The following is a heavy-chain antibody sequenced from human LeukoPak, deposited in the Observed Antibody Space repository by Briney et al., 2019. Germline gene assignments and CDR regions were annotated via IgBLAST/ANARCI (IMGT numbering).Heavy chain of an antibody. V-gene: IGHV1-18*01. CDR1: GYTFTRYG. CDR2: ISAHNGNT. Sequence: ASVKVSCKASGYTFTRYGVSWVRQAPGQGLEWMGWISAHNGNTNYAQKLQDRVTMTTDTSTSTAYMELRSLRSDDTAVYYCAAGFVVPAATTSDYYYYYMDVWGKGTTVTVSS. J-gene: IGHJ6*03. CDR3: AAGFVVPAATTSDYYYYYMDV. D-gene: IGHD2-2*01.